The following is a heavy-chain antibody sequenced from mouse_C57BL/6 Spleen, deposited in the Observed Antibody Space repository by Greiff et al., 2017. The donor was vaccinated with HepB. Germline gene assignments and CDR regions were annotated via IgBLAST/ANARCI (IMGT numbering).Heavy chain of an antibody. D-gene: IGHD1-1*01. CDR3: TRFYYGSSYDY. V-gene: IGHV1-15*01. CDR2: IDPETGGT. J-gene: IGHJ2*01. Sequence: VQLQESGAELVRPGASVTLSCKASGYTFTDYEMHWVKQTPVHGLEWIGAIDPETGGTAYNQKFKGKAILTADKSSSTAYMELRSLTSEDSAGYYGTRFYYGSSYDYWGQGTTLTVSS. CDR1: GYTFTDYE.